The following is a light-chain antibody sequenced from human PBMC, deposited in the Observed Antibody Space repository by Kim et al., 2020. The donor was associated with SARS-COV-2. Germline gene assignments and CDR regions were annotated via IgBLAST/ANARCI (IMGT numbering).Light chain of an antibody. Sequence: DIHMTQSPSTLSASVGDRVTITCRASQSITLLAWYQQKPGKAPKLLIYQASTLESGVPSRFSGSGSGTEFSLTINSLQPDDFATYHCQHYDRYPYTFGQGTKLEI. CDR2: QAS. CDR1: QSITL. J-gene: IGKJ2*01. CDR3: QHYDRYPYT. V-gene: IGKV1-5*01.